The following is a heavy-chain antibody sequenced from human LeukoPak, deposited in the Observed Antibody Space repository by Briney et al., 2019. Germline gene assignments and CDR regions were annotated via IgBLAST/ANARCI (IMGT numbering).Heavy chain of an antibody. J-gene: IGHJ5*02. Sequence: PGGPLRLSCAASGFTFSDYYMSWIRQAPGKGLEWVSYISSSGSTIYYADSVKGRFTISRDNAKNSLYLQMNSLRAEDTAVYYCARGEAGTTFSWFDPWGQGTLVTVSS. CDR2: ISSSGSTI. D-gene: IGHD1-7*01. V-gene: IGHV3-11*01. CDR3: ARGEAGTTFSWFDP. CDR1: GFTFSDYY.